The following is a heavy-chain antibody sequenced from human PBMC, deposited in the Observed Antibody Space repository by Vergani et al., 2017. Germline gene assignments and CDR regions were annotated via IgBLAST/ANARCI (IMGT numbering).Heavy chain of an antibody. J-gene: IGHJ5*02. Sequence: QVKRGKVGEEVKKPGASVKVSCRASGYTFTNYALNWVRQAPGQGLEWMGWINSHSGNPTYAQGFKGRFVFSLDSSVSTSYLQINSLQPEDTVVYYCVRTRSFSCTGRSCYSWWFVPLGQVTLFTLSS. D-gene: IGHD2-15*01. V-gene: IGHV7-4-1*02. CDR2: INSHSGNP. CDR1: GYTFTNYA. CDR3: VRTRSFSCTGRSCYSWWFVP.